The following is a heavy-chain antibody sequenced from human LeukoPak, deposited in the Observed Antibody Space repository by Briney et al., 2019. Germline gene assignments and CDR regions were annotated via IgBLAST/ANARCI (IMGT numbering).Heavy chain of an antibody. CDR3: TRPYSGSFFDY. CDR1: GFTFSGSA. CDR2: IRSKANSYAT. J-gene: IGHJ4*02. Sequence: GSLRLSCAASGFTFSGSAMHWVRQASGKGLEWVGRIRSKANSYATAYAASVKGRFTISRDDSKNTAYLQMNSLKTEDTAVYYCTRPYSGSFFDYWGQGTLVTVSS. V-gene: IGHV3-73*01. D-gene: IGHD1-26*01.